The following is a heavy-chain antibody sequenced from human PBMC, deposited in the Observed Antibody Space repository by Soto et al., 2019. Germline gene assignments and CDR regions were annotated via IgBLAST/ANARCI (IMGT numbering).Heavy chain of an antibody. CDR3: ARGEGSGSNYNQYTWSAP. D-gene: IGHD3-10*01. CDR2: INVYNGNT. J-gene: IGHJ5*02. CDR1: GYTFTNYG. V-gene: IGHV1-18*01. Sequence: GASVKVSCKASGYTFTNYGISWVRQAPGQGLEWMGWINVYNGNTKYAQKVQGRVTMTTDTSTSTAYMELRSLRSDDTAVYYCARGEGSGSNYNQYTWSAPWGKGTLVPVSS.